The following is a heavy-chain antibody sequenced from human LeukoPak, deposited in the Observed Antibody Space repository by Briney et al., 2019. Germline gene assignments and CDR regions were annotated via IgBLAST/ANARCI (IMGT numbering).Heavy chain of an antibody. CDR1: GFIFSNYE. CDR3: AELGITMIGGV. CDR2: IDTRSSTI. J-gene: IGHJ6*04. D-gene: IGHD3-10*02. Sequence: PGGSLRLSCAASGFIFSNYEMNWLRQAPGKGLEWISYIDTRSSTIYYADSVKGRFTISRDNAKNSLYLQMNSLRAEDTAVYYCAELGITMIGGVWGKGTTVTISS. V-gene: IGHV3-48*03.